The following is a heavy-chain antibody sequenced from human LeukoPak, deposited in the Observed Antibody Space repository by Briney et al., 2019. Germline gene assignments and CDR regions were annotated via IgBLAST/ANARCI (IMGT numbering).Heavy chain of an antibody. D-gene: IGHD1-1*01. CDR2: IYYSGST. J-gene: IGHJ3*02. V-gene: IGHV4-59*08. CDR1: GGSISSYY. CDR3: ASGQTGTTGVDAFDI. Sequence: PSETLSLTCTVSGGSISSYYWSWIRKPPGKDLEWIGYIYYSGSTNYNPSLKSRVTISVDTSKNQFSLKLSSVTAADTAVYYCASGQTGTTGVDAFDIWGQGTMVTVSS.